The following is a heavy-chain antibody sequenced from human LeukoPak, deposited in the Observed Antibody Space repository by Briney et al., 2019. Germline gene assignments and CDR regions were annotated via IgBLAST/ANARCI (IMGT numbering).Heavy chain of an antibody. CDR3: ARGAAGSYYFDY. CDR2: IKQDGSEK. V-gene: IGHV3-7*01. Sequence: GGSLRLSCAASGFTFSSYWMSWVRQAPGKGLEWVANIKQDGSEKYVDSVKGRFTISRDNAKNSLYLQMNSLRAEDTAVYYCARGAAGSYYFDYWGQGTLVTVSS. J-gene: IGHJ4*02. CDR1: GFTFSSYW. D-gene: IGHD6-13*01.